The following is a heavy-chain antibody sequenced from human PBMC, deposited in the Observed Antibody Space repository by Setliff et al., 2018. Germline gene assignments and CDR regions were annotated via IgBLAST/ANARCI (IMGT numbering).Heavy chain of an antibody. CDR3: VRTFNGSPADR. CDR2: ISSGGST. Sequence: SETLSLTCSVAGGSMSNYFWSWVRRPPGKGLEWIGFISSGGSTIYSPSLKSRVTISLDTSKNQFSLKLSSVTAADTAVYYCVRTFNGSPADRWGQGTLVTVSS. CDR1: GGSMSNYF. D-gene: IGHD2-2*01. V-gene: IGHV4-4*08. J-gene: IGHJ5*02.